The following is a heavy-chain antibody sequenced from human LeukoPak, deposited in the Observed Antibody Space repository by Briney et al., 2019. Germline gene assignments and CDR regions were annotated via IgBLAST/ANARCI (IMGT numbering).Heavy chain of an antibody. Sequence: SETLSLTCTVSGGSISSYYWSWIRQPPGKGLEWIGYIYYSGSTNYNPSLKSRVTISVDTSKNQFSLKLSSVTAADTAVYYCARGAGKIAVAGIYYYYYYGMDVWAKGPRSPSP. CDR3: ARGAGKIAVAGIYYYYYYGMDV. CDR2: IYYSGST. V-gene: IGHV4-59*01. J-gene: IGHJ6*02. D-gene: IGHD6-19*01. CDR1: GGSISSYY.